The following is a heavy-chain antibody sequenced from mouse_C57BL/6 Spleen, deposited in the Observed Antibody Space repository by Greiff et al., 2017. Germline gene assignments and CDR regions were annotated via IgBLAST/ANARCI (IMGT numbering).Heavy chain of an antibody. D-gene: IGHD1-1*01. V-gene: IGHV5-17*01. CDR1: GFTFSDYG. CDR3: ARSGSSYYFDY. CDR2: ISSGSSTI. Sequence: EVQRVESGGGLVKPGGSLKLSCAASGFTFSDYGMHWVRQAPEKGLEWVAYISSGSSTIYYADTVKGRFTISRDNAKNTLFLQMTSLRSEDTAMYYCARSGSSYYFDYRGQGTTLTVAS. J-gene: IGHJ2*01.